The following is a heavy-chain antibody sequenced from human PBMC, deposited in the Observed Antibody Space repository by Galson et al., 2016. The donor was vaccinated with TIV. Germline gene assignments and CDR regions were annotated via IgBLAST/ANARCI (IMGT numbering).Heavy chain of an antibody. Sequence: PALVKPTQTLTLTCTFSGFSLNTRGMCVSWIRQPPGKALEWLARIDWDDDKHYSTSLKTRLTISKDTPKNQVVLTMTSMDPVDTATYYCARELEVAATEGPFLSGTDVRGQGTSVTVSS. CDR2: IDWDDDK. J-gene: IGHJ6*02. CDR1: GFSLNTRGMC. CDR3: ARELEVAATEGPFLSGTDV. V-gene: IGHV2-70*11. D-gene: IGHD6-19*01.